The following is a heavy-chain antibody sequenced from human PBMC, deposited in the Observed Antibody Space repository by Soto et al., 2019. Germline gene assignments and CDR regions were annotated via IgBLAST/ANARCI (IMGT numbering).Heavy chain of an antibody. CDR3: ARDPGRSYGPD. CDR2: IYRGGST. J-gene: IGHJ4*02. CDR1: GFTVSSNY. Sequence: EVQLVESGGGLVQPGGSLRLSCAASGFTVSSNYMSWVRQAPGKGLEWVSVIYRGGSTYYGDSVKGRFTISRDNSKNTLYLQMNSLRAEDTAVYYCARDPGRSYGPDWGQGTLVTVSS. V-gene: IGHV3-66*01. D-gene: IGHD1-26*01.